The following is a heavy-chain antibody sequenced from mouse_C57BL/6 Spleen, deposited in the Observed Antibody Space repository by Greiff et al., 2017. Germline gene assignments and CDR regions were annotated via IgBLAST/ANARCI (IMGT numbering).Heavy chain of an antibody. D-gene: IGHD1-1*01. CDR3: ARHQTYGSSLYYFDY. V-gene: IGHV5-6*01. CDR1: GFTFSSYG. Sequence: EVQRVESGGDLVKPGGSLKLSCAASGFTFSSYGMSWVRQTPDKRLEWVATISSGGSYTYYPDSVKGRFTISRDNAKNTLYLQMSSLKSEDTAMYYCARHQTYGSSLYYFDYWGQGTTLTVSS. J-gene: IGHJ2*01. CDR2: ISSGGSYT.